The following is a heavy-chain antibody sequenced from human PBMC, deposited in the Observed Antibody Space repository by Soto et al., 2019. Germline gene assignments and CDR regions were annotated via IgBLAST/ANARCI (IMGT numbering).Heavy chain of an antibody. CDR2: IDTSGTT. D-gene: IGHD3-10*01. V-gene: IGHV4-4*07. CDR3: ARGPRGYVYYHGMDV. Sequence: PSETLSLTCTVSGGSISSYYCSWIRQSAGKGLEWIGRIDTSGTTNYNPSLKSRVTMSVDASKNPFSLNLSSVTAADTAVYYCARGPRGYVYYHGMDVWGKGTTVTVSS. J-gene: IGHJ6*04. CDR1: GGSISSYY.